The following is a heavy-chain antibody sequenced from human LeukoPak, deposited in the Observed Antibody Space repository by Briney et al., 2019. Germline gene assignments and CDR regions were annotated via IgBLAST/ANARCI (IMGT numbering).Heavy chain of an antibody. CDR2: IKQDGSEK. V-gene: IGHV3-7*01. Sequence: GGSLRLSCAASGFTFSIYWMNWVRQAPGKGLEWVASIKQDGSEKYYVDSVKGRFTISRDNVKNSLFLQMNSLRAEDTSVYYCAGGHSGDYAWGQGNLVTVSS. D-gene: IGHD4-17*01. CDR1: GFTFSIYW. J-gene: IGHJ5*02. CDR3: AGGHSGDYA.